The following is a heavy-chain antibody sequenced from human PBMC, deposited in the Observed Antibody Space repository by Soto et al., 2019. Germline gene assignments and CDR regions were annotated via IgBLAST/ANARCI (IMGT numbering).Heavy chain of an antibody. Sequence: EVQLVESGGGLVKPGGSLRLSCAASGFTFSSYSMNWVRQAPGKGLEWVSSISSSSSYIYYADSVKGRFTISRDNANNSLYLQKNSLRAEDTAVYYCARVDGLEPAHYYYGMDGWGQGSTVTV. CDR3: ARVDGLEPAHYYYGMDG. V-gene: IGHV3-21*01. CDR2: ISSSSSYI. D-gene: IGHD1-1*01. J-gene: IGHJ6*02. CDR1: GFTFSSYS.